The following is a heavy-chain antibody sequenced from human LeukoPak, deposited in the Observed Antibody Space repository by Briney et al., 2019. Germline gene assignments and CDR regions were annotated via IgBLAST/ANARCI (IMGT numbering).Heavy chain of an antibody. Sequence: ASVKVSFKASGYTFTSYGISWVRQAPGQGLEWMVWISAYNGNTNYAQKLQGRVTMTTDTSTSTAYMELRSLRSDDTAVYYCPRDRDLGSAFDIWGQGTMVTVSS. V-gene: IGHV1-18*01. CDR2: ISAYNGNT. CDR1: GYTFTSYG. CDR3: PRDRDLGSAFDI. D-gene: IGHD3-16*01. J-gene: IGHJ3*02.